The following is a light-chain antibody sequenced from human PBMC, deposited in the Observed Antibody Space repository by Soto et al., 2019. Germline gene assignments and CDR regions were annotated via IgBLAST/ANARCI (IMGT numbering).Light chain of an antibody. CDR3: GTWDSTLTAYV. Sequence: QSVLTQPPSVSAAPGQKVTISCSGSSSNIGNNYVSWYQQLPGTGPKVLIYDNYKRPSGIPGRFSGSKSGTSATLGITGLQTGDEAEYYCGTWDSTLTAYVFGTGTKVTVL. J-gene: IGLJ1*01. CDR1: SSNIGNNY. V-gene: IGLV1-51*01. CDR2: DNY.